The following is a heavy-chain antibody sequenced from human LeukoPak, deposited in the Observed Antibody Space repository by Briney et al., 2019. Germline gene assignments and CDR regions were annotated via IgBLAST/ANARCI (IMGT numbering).Heavy chain of an antibody. CDR3: ARERREYDFWSGYYIGGFDY. J-gene: IGHJ4*02. D-gene: IGHD3-3*01. CDR2: INHSGST. Sequence: PSETLSLTCAVYGGSFSGYYWSWIRQPPGKGLEWIGEINHSGSTNYNPSLKSRVTISVDTSKNQFSLKLSSVTAADTAVYYCARERREYDFWSGYYIGGFDYWGQGTLVTVSS. CDR1: GGSFSGYY. V-gene: IGHV4-34*01.